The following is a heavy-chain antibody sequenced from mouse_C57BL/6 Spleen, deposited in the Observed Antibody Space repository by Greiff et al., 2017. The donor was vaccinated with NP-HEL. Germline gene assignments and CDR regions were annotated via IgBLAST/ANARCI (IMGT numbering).Heavy chain of an antibody. V-gene: IGHV3-6*01. CDR2: ISYDGSN. Sequence: ESGPGLVKPSQSLSLTCSVTGYSITSGYYWNWIRQFPGNKLEWMGYISYDGSNNYNPSLKNRISITRDPSKNQFFLELTSVSAEDAATYDGARGGGYFDVWGTGTTVTVSS. J-gene: IGHJ1*03. CDR1: GYSITSGYY. CDR3: ARGGGYFDV.